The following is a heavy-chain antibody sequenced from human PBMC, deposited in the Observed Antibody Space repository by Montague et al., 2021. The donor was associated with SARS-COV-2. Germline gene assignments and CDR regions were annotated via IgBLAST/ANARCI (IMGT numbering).Heavy chain of an antibody. D-gene: IGHD2-21*01. CDR1: GGSISSGGYY. V-gene: IGHV4-31*03. CDR3: ARAFVVVIAIDAFDI. CDR2: IYYSGST. J-gene: IGHJ3*02. Sequence: TLSLTCTVSGGSISSGGYYWSWIRQHPGKGLDWIGYIYYSGSTYYNPSLKSRVTISVDTSKNQFSLKLSSVTAADTAVYYCARAFVVVIAIDAFDIWGQGTMVTVSS.